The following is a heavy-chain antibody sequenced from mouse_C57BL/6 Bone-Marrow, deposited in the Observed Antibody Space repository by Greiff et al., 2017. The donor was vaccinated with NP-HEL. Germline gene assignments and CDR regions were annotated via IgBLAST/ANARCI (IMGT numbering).Heavy chain of an antibody. CDR2: ILPGSGST. CDR1: GYTFTGYW. J-gene: IGHJ4*01. D-gene: IGHD2-5*01. CDR3: ARDSNYEGDY. V-gene: IGHV1-9*01. Sequence: VKLVESGAELMKPGASVKLSCKATGYTFTGYWIEWVKQRPGHGLEWIGEILPGSGSTTSNEKFKGKATFTADTSSNTAYMQLSSLTTEDSAIYYCARDSNYEGDYWGQGTSVTVSS.